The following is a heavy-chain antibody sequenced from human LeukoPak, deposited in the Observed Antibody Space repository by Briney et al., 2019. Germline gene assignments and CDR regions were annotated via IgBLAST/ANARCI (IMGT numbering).Heavy chain of an antibody. CDR3: ARVAGYCGGDCDPGDY. J-gene: IGHJ4*02. D-gene: IGHD2-21*02. CDR2: ISAYNGNT. V-gene: IGHV1-18*01. Sequence: ASVKVSCKASGYTFTSYGISWVRQAPGQGLEWMGWISAYNGNTNYAQKLQGRVTMTTDTSTSTAYMELRSLRSDDTAVYYCARVAGYCGGDCDPGDYWGQGTLVTVSS. CDR1: GYTFTSYG.